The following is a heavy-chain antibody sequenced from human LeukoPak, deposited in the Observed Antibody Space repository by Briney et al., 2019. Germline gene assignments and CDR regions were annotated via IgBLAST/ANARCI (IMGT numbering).Heavy chain of an antibody. D-gene: IGHD6-19*01. V-gene: IGHV3-7*01. CDR1: GFTFSSYW. Sequence: PGGSLRLSCAASGFTFSSYWMSWVRQAPGKGLEWVANMKYDGSEKYYVDSVKGRFTISRDNAKNSLYLQMNSLRAEDTAVYYCARDPDPQWLAPLSPDYWGQGTLVTVSS. CDR2: MKYDGSEK. J-gene: IGHJ4*02. CDR3: ARDPDPQWLAPLSPDY.